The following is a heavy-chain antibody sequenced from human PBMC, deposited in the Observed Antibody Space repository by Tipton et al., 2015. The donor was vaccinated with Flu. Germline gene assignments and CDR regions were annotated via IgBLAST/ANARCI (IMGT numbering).Heavy chain of an antibody. Sequence: GSLRLSCAASGFTFSSYSMNWVRQAPGKGLEWVSYISSSSSTIYYADSVKGRFTISRDNAKNSLYLQMNSLRAEDTAVYYCARVASTYDFWSGFGAEFAFDIWGQGTMVTVSS. V-gene: IGHV3-48*04. CDR2: ISSSSSTI. J-gene: IGHJ3*02. D-gene: IGHD3-3*01. CDR1: GFTFSSYS. CDR3: ARVASTYDFWSGFGAEFAFDI.